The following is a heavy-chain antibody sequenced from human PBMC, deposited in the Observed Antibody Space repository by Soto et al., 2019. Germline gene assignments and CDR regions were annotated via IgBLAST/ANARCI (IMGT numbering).Heavy chain of an antibody. J-gene: IGHJ4*02. CDR2: IYHSGST. V-gene: IGHV4-30-2*01. CDR3: ASSYGDYVSY. CDR1: GGSISSGGYS. Sequence: SETLSLTCAVSGGSISSGGYSWSWIRQPPGKGLEWIGYIYHSGSTYYNPSLKSRVTISVDRSKNQFSLKLSSVTAADTAVYYCASSYGDYVSYWGQGTXVTVSS. D-gene: IGHD4-17*01.